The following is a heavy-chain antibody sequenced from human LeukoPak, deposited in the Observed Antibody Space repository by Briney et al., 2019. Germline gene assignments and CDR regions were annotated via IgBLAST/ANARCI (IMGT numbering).Heavy chain of an antibody. D-gene: IGHD6-13*01. J-gene: IGHJ4*02. V-gene: IGHV3-21*01. CDR2: FVISSGYI. Sequence: PGGSLRLSCAASGFTFSRYSMNWVRQAPGKGLEWVSSFVISSGYIHYADSVKGRFTISRDNAKNSLYLQMNSLRAEDTAVYYCARRPVRPRTAAGTGPRAYYFDYWGQGTLVTVSS. CDR1: GFTFSRYS. CDR3: ARRPVRPRTAAGTGPRAYYFDY.